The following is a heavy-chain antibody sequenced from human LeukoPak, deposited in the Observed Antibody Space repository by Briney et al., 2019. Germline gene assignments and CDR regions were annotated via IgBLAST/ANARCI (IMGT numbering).Heavy chain of an antibody. CDR3: ASKTGDCTNGVCPYYYYYMDV. J-gene: IGHJ6*03. CDR2: IYHSGST. CDR1: GGSISSSSYY. Sequence: PSETVSLPCTVSGGSISSSSYYWGWIRQPPGKGLEWIGSIYHSGSTYYNPSLKSRVTISVDTSKNQFSLKLSSVTAADTAVYYCASKTGDCTNGVCPYYYYYMDVWGKGTTVTVSS. D-gene: IGHD2-8*01. V-gene: IGHV4-39*07.